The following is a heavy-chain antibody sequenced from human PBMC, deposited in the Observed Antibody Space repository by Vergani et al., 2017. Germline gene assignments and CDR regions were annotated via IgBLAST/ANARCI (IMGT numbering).Heavy chain of an antibody. J-gene: IGHJ4*02. CDR2: IYYSGST. CDR1: GGSISSYY. V-gene: IGHV4-59*01. D-gene: IGHD3-3*01. Sequence: QVQLQESGPGLVKPSETLSLTCTVSGGSISSYYWSWIRHPPGKGLEWIGYIYYSGSTNYNPSLKSRVTISVDTSKNQFSLKLSSGTAADTAVYYCARARRSGDFWSGHYFDYWARGTLVTVS. CDR3: ARARRSGDFWSGHYFDY.